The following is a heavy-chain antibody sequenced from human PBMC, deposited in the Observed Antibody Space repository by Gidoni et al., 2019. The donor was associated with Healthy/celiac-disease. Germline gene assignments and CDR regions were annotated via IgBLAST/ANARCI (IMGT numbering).Heavy chain of an antibody. D-gene: IGHD6-6*01. CDR3: ARGTEYSSSAGDY. CDR2: IIPILGIA. J-gene: IGHJ4*02. Sequence: QVQLVQSGAEGKKPGSSVKVSCTASVGTFRSYTISCVRQAPGQGLEWMGRIIPILGIANYAQKFQGRVTITADKSTSTAYMELSSLRSEDTAVYYCARGTEYSSSAGDYWGQGTLVTVSS. CDR1: VGTFRSYT. V-gene: IGHV1-69*02.